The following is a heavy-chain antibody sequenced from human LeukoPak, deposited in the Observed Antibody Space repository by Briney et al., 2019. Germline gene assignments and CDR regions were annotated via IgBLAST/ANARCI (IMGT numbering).Heavy chain of an antibody. Sequence: SVKVSCKASGFTFSSSAMQWVRQARGQRLEWIGWIVVDSGNTNYAQKFQERVTITRDMSTTTAYMELSSLRAEDTAVYYCANIRRLLNYDRRYFDYWGQGTLVTVSS. CDR2: IVVDSGNT. J-gene: IGHJ4*02. V-gene: IGHV1-58*02. CDR3: ANIRRLLNYDRRYFDY. CDR1: GFTFSSSA. D-gene: IGHD3-3*01.